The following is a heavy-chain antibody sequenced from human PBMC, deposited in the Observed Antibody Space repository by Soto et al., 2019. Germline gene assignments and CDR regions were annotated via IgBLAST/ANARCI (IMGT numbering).Heavy chain of an antibody. Sequence: GGSLRLSCAASGFTFSSYGMHWVRQAPGKGLEWVAVISYDGSNKYYADSVKGRFTISRDNSKNTLYLQMNSLRAEDTAVYYCAKAPGGYDSSGYYYRNAFYYYYGMDVWGQGTTVTVSS. CDR1: GFTFSSYG. D-gene: IGHD3-22*01. J-gene: IGHJ6*02. V-gene: IGHV3-30*18. CDR2: ISYDGSNK. CDR3: AKAPGGYDSSGYYYRNAFYYYYGMDV.